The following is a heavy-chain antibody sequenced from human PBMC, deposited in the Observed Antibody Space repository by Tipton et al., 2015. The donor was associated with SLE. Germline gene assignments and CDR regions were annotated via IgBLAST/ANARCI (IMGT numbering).Heavy chain of an antibody. CDR3: ARGSYSGYDLDY. D-gene: IGHD5-12*01. Sequence: SLRLSCAASGFTFSNYAMHWVRQAPGKGLEWVAIISDDGTTDYYADSVKGRFIISRDSSESTVYLQMNSLRAEDTAVYYCARGSYSGYDLDYWGQGTLVTVSS. J-gene: IGHJ4*02. CDR1: GFTFSNYA. V-gene: IGHV3-30*04. CDR2: ISDDGTTD.